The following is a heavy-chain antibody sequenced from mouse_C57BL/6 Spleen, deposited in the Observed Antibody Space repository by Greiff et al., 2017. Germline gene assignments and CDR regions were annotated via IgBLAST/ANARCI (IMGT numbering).Heavy chain of an antibody. Sequence: EVKLMESGGGLVKPGGSLKLSCAASGFTFSSYTMSWVRQTPEKRLEWVATISGGGGNTYYPDSVKGRFTISRDNAKNTLYLQMSSLRSEDTALYYCARQPYYYGSRGYFDYWGQGTTLTVSS. V-gene: IGHV5-9*01. CDR3: ARQPYYYGSRGYFDY. D-gene: IGHD1-1*01. CDR2: ISGGGGNT. J-gene: IGHJ2*01. CDR1: GFTFSSYT.